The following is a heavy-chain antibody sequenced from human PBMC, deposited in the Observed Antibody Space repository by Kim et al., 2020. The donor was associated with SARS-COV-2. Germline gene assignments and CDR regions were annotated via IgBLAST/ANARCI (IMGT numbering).Heavy chain of an antibody. J-gene: IGHJ4*02. V-gene: IGHV3-30-3*01. CDR1: GFTFSSYA. Sequence: GGSLRLSCAASGFTFSSYAMHWVRQAPGKGLEWVAVISYDGSNKYYADSVKGRFTISRDNSKNTLYLQMNSLRAEDTAVYYCARDQKDYGSGSYRGGFDYWGQGTLVTVSS. D-gene: IGHD3-10*01. CDR3: ARDQKDYGSGSYRGGFDY. CDR2: ISYDGSNK.